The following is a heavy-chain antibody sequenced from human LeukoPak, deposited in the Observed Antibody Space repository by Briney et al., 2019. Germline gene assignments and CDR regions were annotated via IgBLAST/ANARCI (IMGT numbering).Heavy chain of an antibody. CDR1: GFTFYMYA. Sequence: GGSLRLSCQASGFTFYMYAMSWVRQAPGKGLEWVASMCGTAGCTFYPDSVKGRFTISRDNSKNVLYLRMTSLTAEDTAIYYCAKDRPNFHENSGHYYRRDGDSWGQGTLVTVSS. CDR3: AKDRPNFHENSGHYYRRDGDS. CDR2: MCGTAGCT. J-gene: IGHJ5*01. D-gene: IGHD3-22*01. V-gene: IGHV3-23*01.